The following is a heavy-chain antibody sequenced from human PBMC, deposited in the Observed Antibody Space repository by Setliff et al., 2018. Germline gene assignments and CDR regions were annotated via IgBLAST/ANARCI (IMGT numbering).Heavy chain of an antibody. CDR1: DYILSSYG. CDR2: ISADHGHT. V-gene: IGHV1-18*01. Sequence: GASVKVSCKGSDYILSSYGISWVRQAPGQGLEWMGWISADHGHTKNVQKFRGRVTMTTDISTSTVYMELRTLRSDDTAVYYCARRPIALAGYRKGAFDIWGQGTMVTVSS. J-gene: IGHJ3*02. CDR3: ARRPIALAGYRKGAFDI. D-gene: IGHD6-19*01.